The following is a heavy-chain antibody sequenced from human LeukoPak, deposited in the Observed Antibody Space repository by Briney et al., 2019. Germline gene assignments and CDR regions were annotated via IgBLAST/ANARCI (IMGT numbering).Heavy chain of an antibody. Sequence: GGSLRLSCAASGFTFSSYEMNWVRQAPGKGLEWVSYISSSGSTIYYADSVKGRFTISRDNAKNSLYLQMNSLRAEDTAVHYCARVGAQLWVDYWGQGTLVTVSS. J-gene: IGHJ4*02. CDR1: GFTFSSYE. CDR2: ISSSGSTI. D-gene: IGHD5-18*01. CDR3: ARVGAQLWVDY. V-gene: IGHV3-48*03.